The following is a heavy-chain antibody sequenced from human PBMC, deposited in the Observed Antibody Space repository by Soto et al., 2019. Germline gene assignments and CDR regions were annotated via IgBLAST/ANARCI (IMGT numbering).Heavy chain of an antibody. CDR1: GYTFTSYD. V-gene: IGHV1-8*01. CDR3: ARGPPDWGFDF. Sequence: QVQLVQSGADMKKPGASVKVSCKASGYTFTSYDINWVRQATGQGLEWIGWMSPKTGNTGYAQNFQGRVTMTRNPSISTAYMELSSLTSEDTAVYYCARGPPDWGFDFWGQGTLVPVSS. D-gene: IGHD7-27*01. CDR2: MSPKTGNT. J-gene: IGHJ4*02.